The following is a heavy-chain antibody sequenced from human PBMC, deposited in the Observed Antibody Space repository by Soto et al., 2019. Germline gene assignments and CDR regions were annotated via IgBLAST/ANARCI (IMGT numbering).Heavy chain of an antibody. Sequence: VQLLESGGGLVQPGGSLRLSCAASGFTFSSYAMSWVRQAPGKGLEWVSAISGSGGSTYYADSVKGRFTISRDNSKNTLYLQMNSLRAEDTAVYYCAKDLLRAASYGDSAEYFQHWGQGTLVTVSS. CDR1: GFTFSSYA. D-gene: IGHD4-17*01. CDR3: AKDLLRAASYGDSAEYFQH. J-gene: IGHJ1*01. CDR2: ISGSGGST. V-gene: IGHV3-23*01.